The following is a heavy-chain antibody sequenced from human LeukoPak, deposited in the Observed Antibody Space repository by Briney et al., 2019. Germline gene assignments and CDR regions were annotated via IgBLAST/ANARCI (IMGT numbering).Heavy chain of an antibody. V-gene: IGHV1-24*01. CDR1: GSSLTELS. J-gene: IGHJ4*02. CDR2: FDVIDAKT. D-gene: IGHD5-18*01. CDR3: AAGRPYSLLDY. Sequence: ASVKVSCTVSGSSLTELSLYWVRQAPGKGLEWMGGFDVIDAKTFYAQKFQGRVTMTEDSSTDTAYMELSSLRSDDTAFYYCAAGRPYSLLDYWGQGTLLTVSS.